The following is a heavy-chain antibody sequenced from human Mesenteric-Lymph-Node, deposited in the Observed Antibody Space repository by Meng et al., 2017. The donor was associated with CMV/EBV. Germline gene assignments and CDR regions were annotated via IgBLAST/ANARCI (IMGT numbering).Heavy chain of an antibody. CDR2: INTNTGNP. Sequence: KASRYTFTSYAMNWVRQAPGQGLEWMGWINTNTGNPTYAQGFTGRFVFSLDTSVSTAYLQISSLKAEDTAVYYCARDGDYGSGSPRDYWGQGTLVTVSS. CDR3: ARDGDYGSGSPRDY. CDR1: RYTFTSYA. D-gene: IGHD3-10*01. V-gene: IGHV7-4-1*02. J-gene: IGHJ4*02.